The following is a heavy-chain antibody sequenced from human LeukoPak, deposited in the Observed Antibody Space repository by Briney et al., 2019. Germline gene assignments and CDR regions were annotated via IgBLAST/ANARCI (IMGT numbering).Heavy chain of an antibody. V-gene: IGHV4-59*11. CDR3: ARGRVSSSSWSSTYYYYFYMDV. CDR1: GDSISMHY. D-gene: IGHD6-13*01. Sequence: PSETLSLICSVSGDSISMHYWSWLRQPPGKGLEWIGYIDHTGSTNYNPSLNSRVTISRDTSKNHFSLELSSVTAADTAVYFCARGRVSSSSWSSTYYYYFYMDVWGKGTTVTVSS. CDR2: IDHTGST. J-gene: IGHJ6*03.